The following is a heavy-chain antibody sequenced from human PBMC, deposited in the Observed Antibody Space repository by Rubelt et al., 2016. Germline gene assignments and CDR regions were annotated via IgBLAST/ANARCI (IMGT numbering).Heavy chain of an antibody. Sequence: QVQLQESGPGLVKPSETLSLACTVSGYSISSYYWTWIRQPPGKGLEWIGYIYYSGSTSYNPSLKSRVTISIDTSKNQFSLKLSSVTAADTAFYYCARHPVDWGQGTLVTVSS. CDR1: GYSISSYY. CDR3: ARHPVD. CDR2: IYYSGST. V-gene: IGHV4-59*08. J-gene: IGHJ4*02.